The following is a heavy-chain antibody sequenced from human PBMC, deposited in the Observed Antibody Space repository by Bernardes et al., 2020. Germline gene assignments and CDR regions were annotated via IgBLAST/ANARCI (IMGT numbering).Heavy chain of an antibody. CDR1: GFTFSSYA. CDR3: AKTPQANSIFGLFNP. D-gene: IGHD3-3*01. V-gene: IGHV3-23*01. Sequence: GGSLRLSCAASGFTFSSYAMSWVRQAPGKGLQWVSSISGNAGSIYYADSAKGRFTISRDNSKNTLYLQMSSLRVEDTAVYYCAKTPQANSIFGLFNPWGQGTLVSVSS. CDR2: ISGNAGSI. J-gene: IGHJ5*02.